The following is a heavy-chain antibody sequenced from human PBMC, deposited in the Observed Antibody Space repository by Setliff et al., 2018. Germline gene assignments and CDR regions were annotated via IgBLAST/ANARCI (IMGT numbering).Heavy chain of an antibody. Sequence: ETLSLTCTVSGASINNHYWAWIRQPPGKGLEWIGYVYYSGAAKYDPSLKSRVTMSVDTSKTQFSLKLNSMTTADTAVYYCARGGTYRYFDYWGQGTLVTVSS. CDR2: VYYSGAA. J-gene: IGHJ4*02. V-gene: IGHV4-59*11. CDR3: ARGGTYRYFDY. CDR1: GASINNHY.